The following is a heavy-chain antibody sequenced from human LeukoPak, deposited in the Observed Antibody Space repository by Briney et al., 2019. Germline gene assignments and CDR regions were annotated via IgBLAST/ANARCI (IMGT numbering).Heavy chain of an antibody. CDR1: GGSISSGDYY. J-gene: IGHJ5*02. Sequence: PSQTLSLTCTVSGGSISSGDYYWNWIRQPAGKGLEWIGRIYTSGSTNYNPSLKSRVTISVDTSKNQFSLKLSSVTAADTAVYYCARISYSSGWFPEMTWFDPWGQGTLVTVSS. CDR2: IYTSGST. V-gene: IGHV4-61*02. D-gene: IGHD6-19*01. CDR3: ARISYSSGWFPEMTWFDP.